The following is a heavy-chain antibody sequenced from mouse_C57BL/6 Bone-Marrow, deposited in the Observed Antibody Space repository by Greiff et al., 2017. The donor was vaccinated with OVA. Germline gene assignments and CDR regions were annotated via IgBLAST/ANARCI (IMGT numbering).Heavy chain of an antibody. CDR1: GYSITSGYY. D-gene: IGHD1-1*01. J-gene: IGHJ2*01. Sequence: EVQRVESGPGLVKPSQSLSLTCSVTGYSITSGYYWNWIRQFPGNKLEWMGYISYDGSNNYNPSLKNRISITRDTSKNQFFLKLNSVTTEDTATYYCARDRGTTVVAPYWGQGTTLTVSS. CDR2: ISYDGSN. V-gene: IGHV3-6*01. CDR3: ARDRGTTVVAPY.